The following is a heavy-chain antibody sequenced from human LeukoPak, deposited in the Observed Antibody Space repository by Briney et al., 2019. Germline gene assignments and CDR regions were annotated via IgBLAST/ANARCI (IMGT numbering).Heavy chain of an antibody. J-gene: IGHJ4*02. CDR3: AKDFDHGDY. V-gene: IGHV3-23*01. CDR1: GFTVSSNY. CDR2: ISGSGGST. Sequence: GGSLRLSCAASGFTVSSNYMSWVRQAPGKGLEWVSAISGSGGSTYYADSVKGRFTISGDNSKNTLYLQMNSLRAEDTAVYYCAKDFDHGDYWGQGTLVTVSS. D-gene: IGHD3-9*01.